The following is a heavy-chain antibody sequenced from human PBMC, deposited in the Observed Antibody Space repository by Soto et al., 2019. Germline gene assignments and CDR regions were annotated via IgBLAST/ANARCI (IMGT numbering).Heavy chain of an antibody. CDR3: ARDIERYSWDPPVDS. V-gene: IGHV1-18*01. Sequence: QVRLVQSGAEVTKPGASVKVSCKASGYTFTSYGISWVRQAPGQGLEWMGWISAYNGNKNYAQKFQGRVTLTTDTPPSTAYMELRSLRSDDTAVYYCARDIERYSWDPPVDSWGQGTLVTVSS. J-gene: IGHJ4*02. CDR1: GYTFTSYG. CDR2: ISAYNGNK. D-gene: IGHD1-1*01.